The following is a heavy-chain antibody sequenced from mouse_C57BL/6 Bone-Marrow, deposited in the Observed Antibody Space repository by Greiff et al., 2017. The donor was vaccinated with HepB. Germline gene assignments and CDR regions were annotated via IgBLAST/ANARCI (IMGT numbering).Heavy chain of an antibody. V-gene: IGHV1-26*01. J-gene: IGHJ3*01. Sequence: EVQLQESGPELVKPGASVKISCKASGYTFTDYYMNWVKQSHGKSLEWIGDINPNNGGTSYNQKFKGKATLTVDQSSSTAYMELRSLASEDSAVYYFAKDSSGPWFAYWGQGTLVTVSA. CDR3: AKDSSGPWFAY. D-gene: IGHD3-2*02. CDR2: INPNNGGT. CDR1: GYTFTDYY.